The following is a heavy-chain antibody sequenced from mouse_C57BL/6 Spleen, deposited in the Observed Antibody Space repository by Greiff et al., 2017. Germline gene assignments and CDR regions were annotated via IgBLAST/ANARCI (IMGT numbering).Heavy chain of an antibody. Sequence: EVQLQQSGPELVKPGASVKISCKASGYSFTGYYMNWVKQSPEKSLEWIGEINPSTGGTTYNQKFKAKATLTVDTSSSTAYMQLKSLTSEDSAVYYCARGNYGSIHFAYWGQGTLVTVSA. V-gene: IGHV1-42*01. J-gene: IGHJ3*01. D-gene: IGHD1-1*01. CDR2: INPSTGGT. CDR1: GYSFTGYY. CDR3: ARGNYGSIHFAY.